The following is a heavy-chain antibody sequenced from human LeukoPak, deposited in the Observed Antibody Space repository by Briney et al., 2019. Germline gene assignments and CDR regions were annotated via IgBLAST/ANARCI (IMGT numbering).Heavy chain of an antibody. D-gene: IGHD5-24*01. CDR1: GFTFSSYA. CDR2: INDSGGNT. Sequence: PGGSLRLSCAASGFTFSSYAMSWVRQVPGKGLEWVSAINDSGGNTYHADSVKGRFTISRDNSKNTLYLQMNSLRAEDTAVYYCAKGSSDGRPYYFDYWGQGTLVTISS. CDR3: AKGSSDGRPYYFDY. J-gene: IGHJ4*02. V-gene: IGHV3-23*01.